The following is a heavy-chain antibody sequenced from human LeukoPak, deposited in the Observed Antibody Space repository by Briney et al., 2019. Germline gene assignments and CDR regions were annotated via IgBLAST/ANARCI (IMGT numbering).Heavy chain of an antibody. CDR2: ITLYSGNT. CDR3: ARAGYYDILTGYYRRVYYYYYMDV. V-gene: IGHV1-68*01. D-gene: IGHD3-9*01. CDR1: GYTFTYCS. J-gene: IGHJ6*03. Sequence: AASVKVSCKASGYTFTYCSLHWLQQAPGQGLERMRWITLYSGNTNYAKKFQGRVTITRDMSLRTAYIELSSLRSEDSAVYYWARAGYYDILTGYYRRVYYYYYMDVWGKGTTVTVSS.